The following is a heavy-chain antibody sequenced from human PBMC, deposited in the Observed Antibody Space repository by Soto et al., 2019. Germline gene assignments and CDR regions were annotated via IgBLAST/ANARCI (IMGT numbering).Heavy chain of an antibody. CDR1: GDSNSSDY. J-gene: IGHJ3*02. Sequence: ETLSLTCTVSGDSNSSDYWNWMRQPPGKGLEWIGHIHDSGDTNHNPALGSRVNISLDTSKKKFSLNLTSVTAADTAVYFCARSTFRHAFDIWGQGTMVTVS. V-gene: IGHV4-59*01. D-gene: IGHD2-21*01. CDR2: IHDSGDT. CDR3: ARSTFRHAFDI.